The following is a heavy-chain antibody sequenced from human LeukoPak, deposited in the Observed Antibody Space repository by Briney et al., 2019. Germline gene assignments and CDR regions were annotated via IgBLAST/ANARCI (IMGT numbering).Heavy chain of an antibody. D-gene: IGHD3-10*01. CDR2: ISAYNGNT. Sequence: ASVKVSCKASGYTFTSYGISWVRQAPGQGLEWMGWISAYNGNTNYAQKLQGRVTMTTDTSTSTAYMELRSLRSDDTAVYYCARANSVLLWFGGSKTFDYWGQGTLVTVSS. J-gene: IGHJ4*02. V-gene: IGHV1-18*01. CDR3: ARANSVLLWFGGSKTFDY. CDR1: GYTFTSYG.